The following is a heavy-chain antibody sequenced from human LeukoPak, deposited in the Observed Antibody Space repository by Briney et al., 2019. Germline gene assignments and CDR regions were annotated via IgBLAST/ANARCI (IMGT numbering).Heavy chain of an antibody. D-gene: IGHD2-15*01. CDR3: AKNGGSQCYSHLDS. Sequence: GGSLRLSCAASGFTFGSYAMSWVRQAPGKGLEWVSGTSGSGGSTYYAGSVKGRFTISRDNSKNTLYLQMNSLRVEDTAVYYCAKNGGSQCYSHLDSWGQGTLVTVSS. V-gene: IGHV3-23*01. CDR2: TSGSGGST. J-gene: IGHJ4*02. CDR1: GFTFGSYA.